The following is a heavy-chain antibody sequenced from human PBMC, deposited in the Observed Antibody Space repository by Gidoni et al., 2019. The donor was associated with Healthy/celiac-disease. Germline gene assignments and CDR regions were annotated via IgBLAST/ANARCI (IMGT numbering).Heavy chain of an antibody. V-gene: IGHV1-69*02. Sequence: QVQLVQSGAEVKQPGSSVKVSCKASGGTFSSYTISWVRQAPGQGLEWMGRIIPILGIANYAQKFQGRVTITADKSTSTAYMELSSLRSEDTAVYYCATYYYDSSGYVPFDYWGQGTLVTVSS. CDR2: IIPILGIA. J-gene: IGHJ4*02. CDR1: GGTFSSYT. D-gene: IGHD3-22*01. CDR3: ATYYYDSSGYVPFDY.